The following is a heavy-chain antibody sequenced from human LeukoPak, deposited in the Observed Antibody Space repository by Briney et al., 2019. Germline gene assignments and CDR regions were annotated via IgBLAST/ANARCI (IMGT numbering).Heavy chain of an antibody. CDR2: IDHSGST. Sequence: SETLSLTCAVYGGSFSGYYWSWIRQPPGKGLEWIGEIDHSGSTNYNPSLKSRVTISVDTSKNQFSLKLSSVTAADTAVYYCARHHDYVWGSYRYLPWFDPWGQGTRVTVSS. D-gene: IGHD3-16*02. J-gene: IGHJ5*02. V-gene: IGHV4-34*01. CDR1: GGSFSGYY. CDR3: ARHHDYVWGSYRYLPWFDP.